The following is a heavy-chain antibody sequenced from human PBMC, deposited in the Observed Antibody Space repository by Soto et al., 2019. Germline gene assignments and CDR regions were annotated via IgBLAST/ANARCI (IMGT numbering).Heavy chain of an antibody. CDR1: GFTFSSYA. V-gene: IGHV3-23*01. D-gene: IGHD1-26*01. CDR3: AKGLYSGSYFDY. Sequence: PGGSLRLSCAASGFTFSSYAMTWVRQAPGKGLEWVSAISGSGGSTYYADSVKGQFTISRDNSKNTLYLQMNSLGAEDTAVYYCAKGLYSGSYFDYWGQGTLVTVSS. CDR2: ISGSGGST. J-gene: IGHJ4*02.